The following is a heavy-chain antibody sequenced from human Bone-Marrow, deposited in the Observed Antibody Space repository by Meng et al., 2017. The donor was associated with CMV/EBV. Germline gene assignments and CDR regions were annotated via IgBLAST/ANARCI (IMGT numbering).Heavy chain of an antibody. CDR2: IYSDSST. CDR1: GFTVTNNY. Sequence: GESLKISCAASGFTVTNNYMSWVRQAPGKGLEWVSVIYSDSSTYYADSVKGRFTISRDNSKNTVYLQMNSLRAEDTAVYYCAKDRLAMDVWGQGTTVTVSS. V-gene: IGHV3-53*01. J-gene: IGHJ6*02. CDR3: AKDRLAMDV.